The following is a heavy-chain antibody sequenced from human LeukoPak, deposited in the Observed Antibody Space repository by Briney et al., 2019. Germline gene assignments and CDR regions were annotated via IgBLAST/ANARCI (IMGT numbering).Heavy chain of an antibody. Sequence: PGRSLRLSCAASGFTFSSYGMHWVRQAPGKGLEWVAVIWYDGSNKYYADSVKGRFTISRDNSKNTLYLQMNSLRAEDTAVYYCASSTGWYEGFDYWGQGTLVTVSS. CDR1: GFTFSSYG. CDR2: IWYDGSNK. V-gene: IGHV3-33*01. D-gene: IGHD6-19*01. J-gene: IGHJ4*02. CDR3: ASSTGWYEGFDY.